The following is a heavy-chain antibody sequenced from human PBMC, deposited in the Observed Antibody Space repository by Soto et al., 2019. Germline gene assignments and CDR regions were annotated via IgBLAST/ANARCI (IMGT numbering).Heavy chain of an antibody. CDR1: GGSFSGYY. J-gene: IGHJ4*02. CDR2: INHSGST. CDR3: ARGWGRISDY. D-gene: IGHD7-27*01. Sequence: QVQLQQWGAGLLKPSETLSLTCAVYGGSFSGYYWSWIRQPPGKGLEWIGEINHSGSTNYNPSLKSRVTISVDTSKNQFSLKLSSVTAADTAVNYCARGWGRISDYWGQGALVAVSS. V-gene: IGHV4-34*01.